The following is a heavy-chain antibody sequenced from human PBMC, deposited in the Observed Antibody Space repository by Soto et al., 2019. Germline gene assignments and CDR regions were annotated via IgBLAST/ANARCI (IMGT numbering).Heavy chain of an antibody. J-gene: IGHJ4*02. D-gene: IGHD3-22*01. CDR1: GFTFSSYA. Sequence: GGSLRLSCAASGFTFSSYAMSWVRQAPGKGLEWVSAISGSGGSTYYADSVKGRFTISRDNSKNTLYLQMNSLRAEDTAVYYCAKALNYYDSSGYYYDLDYWGQGTLVTVSS. V-gene: IGHV3-23*01. CDR3: AKALNYYDSSGYYYDLDY. CDR2: ISGSGGST.